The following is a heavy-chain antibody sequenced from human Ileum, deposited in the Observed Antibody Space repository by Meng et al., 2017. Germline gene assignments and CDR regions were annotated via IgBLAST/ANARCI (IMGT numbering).Heavy chain of an antibody. CDR2: INHSGST. CDR3: ARGWYYDYVWGSYRDHMFDY. D-gene: IGHD3-16*02. V-gene: IGHV4-34*01. J-gene: IGHJ4*02. CDR1: GGSFSGYY. Sequence: QVELQQGGAGLLKPSATLSLPCAFYGGSFSGYYWSWIRQPPGKGLEWIGEINHSGSTNYNPSLKSRVTISVDTSKNQFSLKLSSVTAADTAVYYCARGWYYDYVWGSYRDHMFDYWGQGTLVTVSS.